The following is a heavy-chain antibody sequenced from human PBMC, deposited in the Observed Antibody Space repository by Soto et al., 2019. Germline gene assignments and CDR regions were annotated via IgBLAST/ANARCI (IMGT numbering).Heavy chain of an antibody. CDR2: IWYDGGNK. CDR3: ARDGQWLPRDGLRSSYYFDY. D-gene: IGHD6-19*01. Sequence: QVQLVESGGGVVQPGRSLRLSCAASAFNFSSYVMHWVRQAPGKGLEWVAVIWYDGGNKYYANSLKGRFTISRDNSKNPLYLQMNSLRAEDTAVYYCARDGQWLPRDGLRSSYYFDYWGQGTLVTVSS. J-gene: IGHJ4*02. CDR1: AFNFSSYV. V-gene: IGHV3-33*01.